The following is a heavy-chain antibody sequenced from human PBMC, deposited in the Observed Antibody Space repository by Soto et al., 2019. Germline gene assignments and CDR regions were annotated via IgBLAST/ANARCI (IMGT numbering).Heavy chain of an antibody. V-gene: IGHV2-70*01. Sequence: RTLVNPTQTLTLTCTFYGVSLSTSGMCVSWIRQPPGKALEWLALVGGDGDKYSATSRKTRLTGSKDTSKNQVVLTMTNMDPVDTATYYCPRIPLLRALSTPTYDYGLDVWGQGTKVTVSS. J-gene: IGHJ6*02. CDR1: GVSLSTSGMC. CDR3: PRIPLLRALSTPTYDYGLDV. CDR2: VGGDGDK. D-gene: IGHD3-10*01.